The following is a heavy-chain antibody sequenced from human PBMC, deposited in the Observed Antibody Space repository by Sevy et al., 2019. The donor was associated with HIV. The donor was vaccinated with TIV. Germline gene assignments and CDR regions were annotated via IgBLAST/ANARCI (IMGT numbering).Heavy chain of an antibody. Sequence: GGSLRLSCAASGFTFSSYAMSWVRQAPGKGLEWVSAISGSGGSTYYAVSVKGRFTISRDNSKKTLYLQMNSLRAEDTAVYYCAKDGRIVGAKDYWGQGTLVTVSS. CDR3: AKDGRIVGAKDY. V-gene: IGHV3-23*01. J-gene: IGHJ4*02. CDR1: GFTFSSYA. CDR2: ISGSGGST. D-gene: IGHD1-26*01.